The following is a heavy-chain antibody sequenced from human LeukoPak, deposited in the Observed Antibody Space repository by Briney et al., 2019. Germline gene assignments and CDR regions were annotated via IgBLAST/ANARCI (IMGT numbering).Heavy chain of an antibody. Sequence: SETLSLTCTVSGGSISSDGFYWSWVRQHPGKGLERIGYISYSGSTYYNPSLKSRVSVSLDTSKSLFSLKLTSVTAADTAVYFCARGPSYCDFWGQGTLVTVSS. J-gene: IGHJ4*02. V-gene: IGHV4-31*03. CDR3: ARGPSYCDF. CDR1: GGSISSDGFY. CDR2: ISYSGST.